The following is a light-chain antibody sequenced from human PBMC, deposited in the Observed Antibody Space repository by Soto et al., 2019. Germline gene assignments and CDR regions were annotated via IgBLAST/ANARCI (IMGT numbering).Light chain of an antibody. CDR3: QQLNSYPLT. V-gene: IGKV1-9*01. Sequence: DIQLTQSPSFLSASVGDRVTITCRASQGISSYLAWYQQKPGEAPKLLIYGASTLQSGVPSRFSGRGSGAEFTLTISSLQPEDFATYYCQQLNSYPLTFGPGTKVDIK. CDR2: GAS. CDR1: QGISSY. J-gene: IGKJ3*01.